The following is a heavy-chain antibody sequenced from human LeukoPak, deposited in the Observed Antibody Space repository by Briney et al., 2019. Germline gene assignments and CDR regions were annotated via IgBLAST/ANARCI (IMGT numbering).Heavy chain of an antibody. CDR3: ARDYDSSGQNDY. CDR1: GFTFSRYS. D-gene: IGHD3-22*01. CDR2: ISSSSTYI. Sequence: GGSLRLSCAASGFTFSRYSMNWVRQAPGKGLEWVSSISSSSTYIYYADSVKGRFTISRDNAENSLYLQMSSLRAEDTAVYYCARDYDSSGQNDYWGQGTLVTVSS. V-gene: IGHV3-21*01. J-gene: IGHJ4*02.